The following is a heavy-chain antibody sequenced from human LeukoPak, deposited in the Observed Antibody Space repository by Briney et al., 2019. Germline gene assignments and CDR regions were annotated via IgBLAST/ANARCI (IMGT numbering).Heavy chain of an antibody. Sequence: SETLSLTCTVSGGSISSGGYSWSWIRQPPGKGLEWIGYIYHSGSTYYNPSLKSRVTISVDRSKNQFSLKLSSVTAADTAVYYCARELIAGSYYFDYWGQGTLVTVSS. CDR3: ARELIAGSYYFDY. J-gene: IGHJ4*02. CDR2: IYHSGST. D-gene: IGHD6-13*01. V-gene: IGHV4-30-2*01. CDR1: GGSISSGGYS.